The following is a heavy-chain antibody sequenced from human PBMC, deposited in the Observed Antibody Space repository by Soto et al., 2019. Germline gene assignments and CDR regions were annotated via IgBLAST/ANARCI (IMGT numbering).Heavy chain of an antibody. CDR1: GFSFGSYA. D-gene: IGHD3-3*01. J-gene: IGHJ4*02. Sequence: GGSLRLSCAASGFSFGSYALSWVRQAPGKGLEWVSTISGSDGKTFYADSVKGRFSISRDTSQSTLYLQMNSLRADNTAMYYCARWSYLDYWGQGTRVTVSS. CDR2: ISGSDGKT. CDR3: ARWSYLDY. V-gene: IGHV3-23*01.